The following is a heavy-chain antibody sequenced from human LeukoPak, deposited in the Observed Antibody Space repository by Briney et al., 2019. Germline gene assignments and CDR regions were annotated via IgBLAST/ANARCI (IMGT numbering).Heavy chain of an antibody. D-gene: IGHD5-18*01. CDR1: GFTFVSHA. CDR2: IFGSGGSP. J-gene: IGHJ4*02. CDR3: GKTTVGYSSGQKPAWPVDF. V-gene: IGHV3-23*01. Sequence: GGSLRVSCEASGFTFVSHAMYWVRQARGKGLEWVAGIFGSGGSPHYADSVKGRFTISRDNPRHTVYLQINSLRDGDTAVYYCGKTTVGYSSGQKPAWPVDFWGQGTLVTVSS.